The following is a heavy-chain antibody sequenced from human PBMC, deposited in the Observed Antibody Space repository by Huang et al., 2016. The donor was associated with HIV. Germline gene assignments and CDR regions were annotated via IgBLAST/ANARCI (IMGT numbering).Heavy chain of an antibody. D-gene: IGHD3-16*01. CDR3: AKIGGSDYYYYYYMDV. J-gene: IGHJ6*03. V-gene: IGHV3-53*02. CDR1: GFTASANY. Sequence: EVQLVETGGGLIQPGGSLKLSCAASGFTASANYMSWVRQAPGKGREWVSIVYSDGNTFYADSVKGRCIISRDNSKNTMYLQMTSLRAEDTAVYYCAKIGGSDYYYYYYMDVWGKGATVTVSS. CDR2: VYSDGNT.